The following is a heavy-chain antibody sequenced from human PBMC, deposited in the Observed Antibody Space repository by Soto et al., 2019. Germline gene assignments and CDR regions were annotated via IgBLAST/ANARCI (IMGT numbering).Heavy chain of an antibody. CDR1: GYTFTGYA. CDR2: INAGNGNT. CDR3: ARGNYYDSSGYYSDFDY. V-gene: IGHV1-3*01. Sequence: ASVKVSCKASGYTFTGYAMHWVRQAPGQRLEWMGWINAGNGNTKYSQKLQGRVTMTTDTSTSTAYMELRSLRSDDTAVYYCARGNYYDSSGYYSDFDYWGQGTLVTVSS. J-gene: IGHJ4*02. D-gene: IGHD3-22*01.